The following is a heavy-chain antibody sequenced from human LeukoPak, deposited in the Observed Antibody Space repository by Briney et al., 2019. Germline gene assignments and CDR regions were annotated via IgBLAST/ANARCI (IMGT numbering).Heavy chain of an antibody. CDR3: ARDGPGAYDSSGYSPFDY. CDR1: GYTFTGYY. CDR2: INPSGGST. Sequence: ASVKASCKASGYTFTGYYMHWVRQAPGQGLEWMGIINPSGGSTSYAQKFQGRVTMTRDTSTSTVYMELSSLRSEDTAVYYCARDGPGAYDSSGYSPFDYWGQGTLVTVSS. J-gene: IGHJ4*02. V-gene: IGHV1-46*01. D-gene: IGHD3-22*01.